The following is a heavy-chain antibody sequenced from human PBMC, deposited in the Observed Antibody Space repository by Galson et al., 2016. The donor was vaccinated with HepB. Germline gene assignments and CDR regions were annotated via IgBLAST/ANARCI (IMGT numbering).Heavy chain of an antibody. CDR2: VNPGGST. Sequence: SETLSLTCAVYGGSFSNYNCNWVRQPPGKGLQWIGEVNPGGSTHYNPSLKSRVTISADTSKNHFSLKLSAVTAADTAVYYCARWPLGYCPSADCYTNDYWGQGILVTVSS. V-gene: IGHV4-34*01. D-gene: IGHD2-2*02. CDR3: ARWPLGYCPSADCYTNDY. J-gene: IGHJ4*02. CDR1: GGSFSNYN.